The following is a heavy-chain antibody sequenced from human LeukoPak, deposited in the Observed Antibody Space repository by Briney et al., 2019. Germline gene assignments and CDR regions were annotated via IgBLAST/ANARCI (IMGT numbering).Heavy chain of an antibody. D-gene: IGHD3-22*01. CDR3: ARDHGRGPYYYDSSAYRSDY. J-gene: IGHJ4*02. V-gene: IGHV3-11*04. CDR2: ISSSGSTI. Sequence: GGSLRLSCAASGFTFSDYYMSWIRQAPGKGLEWVSYISSSGSTIYYADSVKGRFTISRDNAKNSLYLQMNSLRAEDTAVYYCARDHGRGPYYYDSSAYRSDYWGQGTLVTVSS. CDR1: GFTFSDYY.